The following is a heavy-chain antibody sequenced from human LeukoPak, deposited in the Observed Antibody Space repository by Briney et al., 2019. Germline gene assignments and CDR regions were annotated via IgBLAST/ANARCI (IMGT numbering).Heavy chain of an antibody. V-gene: IGHV3-48*04. CDR2: ISSSSTTI. CDR3: ASGYSSGPVY. CDR1: GFTFSSSG. Sequence: GGSLRLSCSASGFTFSSSGMNWVRQAPGKGLEWISYISSSSTTIYYADSVKGRFTISRDNAKNSLYLQMNSLRAEDTAVYYCASGYSSGPVYWGQGNLVTVSS. J-gene: IGHJ4*02. D-gene: IGHD6-19*01.